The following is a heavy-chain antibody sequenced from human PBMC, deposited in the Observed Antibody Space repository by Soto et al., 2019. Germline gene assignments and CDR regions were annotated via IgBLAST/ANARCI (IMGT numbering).Heavy chain of an antibody. V-gene: IGHV3-7*05. J-gene: IGHJ6*02. D-gene: IGHD2-15*01. Sequence: EVQLVESGGGLVQPGGSLRLSCAASGFTFSSYWMSWVRQAPGKGLEWVANIKQDGSENYYVDSVKGRFTVSRDNAKNSLYLQRNSLRAEDTAVYYCARREGYCSGGSCYSRYYGMDVWGQGTTVTVSS. CDR2: IKQDGSEN. CDR3: ARREGYCSGGSCYSRYYGMDV. CDR1: GFTFSSYW.